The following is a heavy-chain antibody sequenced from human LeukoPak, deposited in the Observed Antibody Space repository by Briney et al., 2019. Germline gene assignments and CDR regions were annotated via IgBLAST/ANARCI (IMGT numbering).Heavy chain of an antibody. CDR1: GYTFTSYD. CDR2: MNPNSGNT. CDR3: ARGSSDSWYILDAFDI. D-gene: IGHD6-13*01. J-gene: IGHJ3*02. V-gene: IGHV1-8*01. Sequence: ASVKVSCKASGYTFTSYDINWVRQATGQGLEWMGWMNPNSGNTGYAQKFQGRVTMTRNTSISTAYMELSSLRSEDTAVYYCARGSSDSWYILDAFDIWGQGTMVTVSS.